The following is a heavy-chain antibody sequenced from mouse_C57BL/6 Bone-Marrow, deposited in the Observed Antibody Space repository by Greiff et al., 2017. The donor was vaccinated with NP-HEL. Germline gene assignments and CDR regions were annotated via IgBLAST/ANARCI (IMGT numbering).Heavy chain of an antibody. D-gene: IGHD2-4*01. CDR2: ISSGGSYT. Sequence: EVKLMESGGDLVKPGGSLKLSCAASGFTFSSYGMSWVRQTPDKRLEWVATISSGGSYTYYPDSVKGRFTISRDNAKNTLDLQMSSLKSEDTAMYYCARQGGDYGGCYFDYWGQGTTLTVSS. CDR3: ARQGGDYGGCYFDY. J-gene: IGHJ2*01. CDR1: GFTFSSYG. V-gene: IGHV5-6*01.